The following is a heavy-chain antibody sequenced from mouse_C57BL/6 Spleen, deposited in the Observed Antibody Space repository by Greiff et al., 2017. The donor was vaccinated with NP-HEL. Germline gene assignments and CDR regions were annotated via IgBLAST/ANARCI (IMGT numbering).Heavy chain of an antibody. J-gene: IGHJ1*03. CDR1: GYTFTSYW. CDR3: ARKGDGSSYDWYFDV. D-gene: IGHD1-1*01. CDR2: IDPSDSET. Sequence: QVQLQQPGAELVRPGSSVKLSCKASGYTFTSYWMHWVKQRPIQGLEWIGNIDPSDSETHYNQKFKEKATLTVDKSSSTAYMQLSSLTSEDSAVYYCARKGDGSSYDWYFDVWGTGTTVTVSS. V-gene: IGHV1-52*01.